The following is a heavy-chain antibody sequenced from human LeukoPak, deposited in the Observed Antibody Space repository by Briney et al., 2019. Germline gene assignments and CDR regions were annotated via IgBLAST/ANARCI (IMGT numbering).Heavy chain of an antibody. CDR3: SRGGLELELPSWFDP. CDR1: GGSISSSSYY. V-gene: IGHV4-39*07. D-gene: IGHD1-7*01. Sequence: PSETLSLTCTVSGGSISSSSYYWGWIRQPPGKGLEWIGSIYYSGSTYYNPSLKSRVTISVDTSKNQCSLKMRSVTAAVTAVYYCSRGGLELELPSWFDPWGQGTLLTVSS. CDR2: IYYSGST. J-gene: IGHJ5*02.